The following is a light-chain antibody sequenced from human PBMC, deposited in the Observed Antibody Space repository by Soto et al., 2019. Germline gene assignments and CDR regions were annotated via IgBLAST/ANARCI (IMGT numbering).Light chain of an antibody. CDR2: KAS. CDR1: QTIITW. J-gene: IGKJ1*01. V-gene: IGKV1-5*03. Sequence: DIQLTQSPSTLSASVGDRVTITCRASQTIITWLAWYQQKPGKATKLLISKASSLESGVPSRFSGSGSGTEFTLPINSLQPYDSATYYCQQYQVFSWTFGQGTKVEVE. CDR3: QQYQVFSWT.